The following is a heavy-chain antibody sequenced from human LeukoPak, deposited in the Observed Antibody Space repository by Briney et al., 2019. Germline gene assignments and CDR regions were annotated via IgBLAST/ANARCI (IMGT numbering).Heavy chain of an antibody. CDR2: IRYDGSNI. CDR3: ARVLLGGYGYLFDY. J-gene: IGHJ4*02. V-gene: IGHV3-30*02. D-gene: IGHD5-18*01. CDR1: GFTFSNYG. Sequence: GGSLRLSCAASGFTFSNYGMHWVRQAPGNRLEWVAFIRYDGSNIYYADSVKGRFTISRDNSKNTLYLQMNSLRAEDTALYYCARVLLGGYGYLFDYWGQGTLVTVSS.